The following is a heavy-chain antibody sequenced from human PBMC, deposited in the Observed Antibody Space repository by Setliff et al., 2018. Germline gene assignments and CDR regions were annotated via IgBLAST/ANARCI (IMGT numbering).Heavy chain of an antibody. CDR2: ISTSGST. Sequence: SETLSLTCAVSGFSITNGYYWSWIRRPAGKGLEWIGRISTSGSTNYNPSLKSRVTVSLDTSKNQFSLKLTSVTAADTAVYYCARDQWVRSPPLYFSYSMDVWGQGTTVTVSS. J-gene: IGHJ6*02. CDR1: GFSITNGYY. D-gene: IGHD5-12*01. CDR3: ARDQWVRSPPLYFSYSMDV. V-gene: IGHV4-4*07.